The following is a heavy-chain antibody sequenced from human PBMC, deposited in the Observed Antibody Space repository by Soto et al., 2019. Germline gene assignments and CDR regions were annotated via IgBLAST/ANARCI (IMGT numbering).Heavy chain of an antibody. J-gene: IGHJ5*02. Sequence: GGSLRLSCAASGFTFSSYAMHWVRQAPGKGLEWVAVISYDGSNKYYADSVKGRFTISRDNSKNTLYLQMNSLRAEDTAVYYCAKEEVATPYNWFDPWRQGTLVTVSS. CDR2: ISYDGSNK. V-gene: IGHV3-30-3*02. D-gene: IGHD5-12*01. CDR1: GFTFSSYA. CDR3: AKEEVATPYNWFDP.